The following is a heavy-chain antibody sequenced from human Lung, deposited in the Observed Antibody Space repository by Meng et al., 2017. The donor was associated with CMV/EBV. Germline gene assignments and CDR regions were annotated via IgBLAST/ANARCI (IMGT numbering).Heavy chain of an antibody. J-gene: IGHJ6*02. Sequence: GGSLGLXCAASGFTFNTYAMHWVRQAPGKGLEWVAVISYDGSNKYTADSVQGRLTISRDNPKNNLYLQMNSLTVEDTAVYYCVRDQGGESMIAVLIERFGMDVWXQGTXVTVSS. CDR2: ISYDGSNK. V-gene: IGHV3-30-3*01. D-gene: IGHD3-22*01. CDR1: GFTFNTYA. CDR3: VRDQGGESMIAVLIERFGMDV.